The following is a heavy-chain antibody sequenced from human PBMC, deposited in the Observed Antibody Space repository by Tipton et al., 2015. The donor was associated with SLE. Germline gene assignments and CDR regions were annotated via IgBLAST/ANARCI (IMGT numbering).Heavy chain of an antibody. Sequence: TLSLTCTVSGGSITSHYWSWIRQPPGKGLEWIGYIYYTGDTKYNPSLKSRATISVDTSKNQFSLKLSSVTAADTAVYYCARVPLTIFGVIIVYYFDYWGKGTLVTVSS. D-gene: IGHD3-3*01. V-gene: IGHV4-59*11. J-gene: IGHJ4*02. CDR2: IYYTGDT. CDR1: GGSITSHY. CDR3: ARVPLTIFGVIIVYYFDY.